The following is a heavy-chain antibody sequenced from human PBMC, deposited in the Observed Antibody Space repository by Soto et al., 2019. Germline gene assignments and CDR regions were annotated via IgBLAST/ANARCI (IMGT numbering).Heavy chain of an antibody. CDR3: AKGLGEA. J-gene: IGHJ5*02. Sequence: EVQLVESGGALVQPGRSLRVSCEASGFTFDDYAMHWVRQAPGKGLEWVSGITWNSGSIGYADSVKGRFISYRDNAKNFLYLQMNSLRAEYTALYYCAKGLGEAWGQGTLVTVSS. V-gene: IGHV3-9*01. D-gene: IGHD3-16*01. CDR1: GFTFDDYA. CDR2: ITWNSGSI.